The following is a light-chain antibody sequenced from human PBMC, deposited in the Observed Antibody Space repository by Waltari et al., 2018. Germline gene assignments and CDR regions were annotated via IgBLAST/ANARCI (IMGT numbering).Light chain of an antibody. CDR3: SSYTSSSTRLV. CDR2: DVS. V-gene: IGLV2-14*01. CDR1: SSDVGGYNY. Sequence: SALTQPASVSGSPGQSITISCTGTSSDVGGYNYVSWYQQHPGKAPKLMIYDVSNRPSGVSNRFSGSKSGNTASLTISGLQAEDEADYYCSSYTSSSTRLVFGTGTKVTVL. J-gene: IGLJ1*01.